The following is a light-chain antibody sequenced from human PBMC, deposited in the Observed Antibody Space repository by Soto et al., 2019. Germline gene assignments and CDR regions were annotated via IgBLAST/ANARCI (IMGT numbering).Light chain of an antibody. J-gene: IGKJ1*01. Sequence: EIVMTESPSTLSVSPGEWATLSCGASQSVRSNLAWYQQRPGQAPRLLIYAASTRATGIPARFSGSGSGTEFTLIIDSLQSEDFAVYYCQQYNNWPGTFGQGTKVDIK. CDR2: AAS. V-gene: IGKV3-15*01. CDR1: QSVRSN. CDR3: QQYNNWPGT.